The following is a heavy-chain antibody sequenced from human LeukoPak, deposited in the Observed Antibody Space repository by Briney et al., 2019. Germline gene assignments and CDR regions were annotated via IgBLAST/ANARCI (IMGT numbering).Heavy chain of an antibody. CDR3: AKDSGAHYYHGMDV. J-gene: IGHJ6*02. CDR1: GFTFDDYA. CDR2: ISWNSGTI. V-gene: IGHV3-9*01. Sequence: GRSLRLSCAGSGFTFDDYAMDWVRHAAGKGLEWVSGISWNSGTIDYAASVKGRFTISRDNAKNSLYLEMNSLRAEDTPLYYCAKDSGAHYYHGMDVWGQGTTVTVS. D-gene: IGHD3-10*01.